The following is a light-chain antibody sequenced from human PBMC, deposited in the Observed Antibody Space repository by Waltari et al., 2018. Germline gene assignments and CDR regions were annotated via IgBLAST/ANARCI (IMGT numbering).Light chain of an antibody. Sequence: DIQLTQSPSFLSASVGDRVTITCRASQGISSYLAWYQQKPGKAPRLLIYAASTLQSGVPSRFIGTGSGTEFTLTIRSLQPEDFATYYCQHLNDYPITFGQGTRLEIK. CDR3: QHLNDYPIT. V-gene: IGKV1-9*01. J-gene: IGKJ5*01. CDR1: QGISSY. CDR2: AAS.